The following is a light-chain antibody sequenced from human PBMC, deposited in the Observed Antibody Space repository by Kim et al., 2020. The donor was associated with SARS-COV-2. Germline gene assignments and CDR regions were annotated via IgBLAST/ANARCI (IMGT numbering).Light chain of an antibody. CDR1: QTLSSSF. J-gene: IGKJ1*01. V-gene: IGKV3-20*01. CDR3: QQYNTPPWT. Sequence: PGERATLSCRASQTLSSSFLAWYQQKPGQTPRLLIYGASARATGIPDRFSGTGSGTDFTLTISRLEPEDFAVYYCQQYNTPPWTFGQGTKVDIK. CDR2: GAS.